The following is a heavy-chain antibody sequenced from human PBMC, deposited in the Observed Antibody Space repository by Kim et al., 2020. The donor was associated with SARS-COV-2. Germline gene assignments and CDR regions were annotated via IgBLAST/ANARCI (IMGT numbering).Heavy chain of an antibody. CDR1: GFTFSSYA. Sequence: GGSLRLSCAASGFTFSSYAMSWVRQAPGKGLEWVSAISGSGGSTYYADYVKGRFTISRDNSKNTLYLQMNSLRAEDTAVYYCAKDTYYYGSGSYYYYWGQGTLVTVSS. CDR2: ISGSGGST. CDR3: AKDTYYYGSGSYYYY. D-gene: IGHD3-10*01. V-gene: IGHV3-23*01. J-gene: IGHJ4*02.